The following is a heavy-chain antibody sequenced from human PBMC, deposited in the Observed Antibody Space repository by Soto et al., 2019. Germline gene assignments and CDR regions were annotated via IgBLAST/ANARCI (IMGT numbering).Heavy chain of an antibody. D-gene: IGHD1-1*01. J-gene: IGHJ6*03. Sequence: PGGSLRLSCAASGFTFSSYAMSWVRQAPGKGLEWVSAISGSGGSTYYADSVKGRFTISRDNSKNTLYLQMNSLRAEDTAVYYCAKDGNGRTSYYYYYMDVWGKGTTVTVSS. CDR1: GFTFSSYA. V-gene: IGHV3-23*01. CDR2: ISGSGGST. CDR3: AKDGNGRTSYYYYYMDV.